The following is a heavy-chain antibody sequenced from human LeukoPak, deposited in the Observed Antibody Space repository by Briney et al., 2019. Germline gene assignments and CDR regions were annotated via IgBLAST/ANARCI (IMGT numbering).Heavy chain of an antibody. V-gene: IGHV4-34*01. Sequence: PSETLSLTCAVYGGSFSGYYWSWIRQPPGKGLEWIGEINHSGSTNYNPSLKSRITISVDTSKNQFSLKLSSVTAADTAVYYCARGQGYSYGEDLWGQGTLVTVSS. J-gene: IGHJ5*02. CDR1: GGSFSGYY. CDR3: ARGQGYSYGEDL. D-gene: IGHD5-18*01. CDR2: INHSGST.